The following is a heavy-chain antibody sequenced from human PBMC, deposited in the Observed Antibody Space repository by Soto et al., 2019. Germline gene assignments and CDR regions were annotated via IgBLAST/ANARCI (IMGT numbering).Heavy chain of an antibody. CDR3: AKKSTVSSGYSDY. V-gene: IGHV3-23*01. Sequence: GGSLRLSCATSGFTVSNYAMSWVRQAPGKGLEWVSGISGSGGSSYYADSVKGRFTISRDNSKNTLNLQMVSLRAEDTAVYYCAKKSTVSSGYSDYWCQGTVVTVYS. CDR2: ISGSGGSS. J-gene: IGHJ4*02. CDR1: GFTVSNYA. D-gene: IGHD2-2*01.